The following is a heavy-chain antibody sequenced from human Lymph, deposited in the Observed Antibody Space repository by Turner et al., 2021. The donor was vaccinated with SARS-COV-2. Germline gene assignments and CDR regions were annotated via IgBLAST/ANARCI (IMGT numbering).Heavy chain of an antibody. CDR3: ARGRYSGGGMDV. Sequence: QVQLGQPGAEAKKPGAAATASCKAAGYTFTSYDINWVRQATGQGLEWMGGMNPNIGNTGYAQKFQGRVTMTRNTSISTAYMELSSLRSEDTAVYYCARGRYSGGGMDVWGQGTTVTVSS. D-gene: IGHD1-26*01. V-gene: IGHV1-8*02. J-gene: IGHJ6*02. CDR2: MNPNIGNT. CDR1: GYTFTSYD.